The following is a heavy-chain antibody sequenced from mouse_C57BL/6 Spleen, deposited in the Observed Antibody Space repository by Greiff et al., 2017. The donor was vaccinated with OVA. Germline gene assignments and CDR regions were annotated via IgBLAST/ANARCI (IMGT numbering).Heavy chain of an antibody. V-gene: IGHV5-6*01. D-gene: IGHD1-1*01. CDR1: GFTFSSYG. Sequence: EVQLVESGGDLVKPGGSLKLSCAASGFTFSSYGMSWVRQTPDKRLEWVATISSGGSYTYYPDSVKGRFTISRDNAKNTLYLQMSSLKSEDTAMYYCSTTVVPYWYFDVWGTGTTVTVSS. J-gene: IGHJ1*03. CDR3: STTVVPYWYFDV. CDR2: ISSGGSYT.